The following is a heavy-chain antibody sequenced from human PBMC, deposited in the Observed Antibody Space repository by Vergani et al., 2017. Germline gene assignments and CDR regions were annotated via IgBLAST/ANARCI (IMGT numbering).Heavy chain of an antibody. CDR1: GFTFSSYA. J-gene: IGHJ6*03. CDR3: AREAYDFWSGYYFSPGKYYYYYMDV. Sequence: EVQLLESGGGLVQPGGSLRLSCAASGFTFSSYAMSWVRQAPGKGLEWVSAISGSGGSTYYADSVKGRFTISRDNSKNTLYLQMNSLRAEDTAVYYCAREAYDFWSGYYFSPGKYYYYYMDVWGKGTTVTVSS. D-gene: IGHD3-3*01. V-gene: IGHV3-23*01. CDR2: ISGSGGST.